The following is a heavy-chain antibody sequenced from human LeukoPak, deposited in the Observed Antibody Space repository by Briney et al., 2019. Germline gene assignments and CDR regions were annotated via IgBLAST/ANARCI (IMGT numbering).Heavy chain of an antibody. Sequence: GSSVKVSCKASGGTFSSYAISWVRQAPGQGLEWMGGIIPIFGTANYAQKFQGRVTITADETTSTAYMELSSLRSEDTAVYYCASSGRAGGSNFDYWGQGTLVTVSS. V-gene: IGHV1-69*01. CDR2: IIPIFGTA. D-gene: IGHD3-10*01. CDR1: GGTFSSYA. J-gene: IGHJ4*02. CDR3: ASSGRAGGSNFDY.